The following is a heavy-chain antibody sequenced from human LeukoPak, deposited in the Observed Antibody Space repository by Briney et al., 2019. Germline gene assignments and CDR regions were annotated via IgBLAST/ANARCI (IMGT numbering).Heavy chain of an antibody. CDR3: AREGYCSGGSCYPY. CDR1: GFTFSSYN. V-gene: IGHV3-48*02. CDR2: ISGTSRTI. D-gene: IGHD2-15*01. Sequence: GGSLRLSCAASGFTFSSYNMNWVRQAPGKGLEWLSYISGTSRTIYYADFVEGRFTISRDNAKNSLYLQMNSLRDEDTAVYYCAREGYCSGGSCYPYWGQGTLVTVSS. J-gene: IGHJ4*02.